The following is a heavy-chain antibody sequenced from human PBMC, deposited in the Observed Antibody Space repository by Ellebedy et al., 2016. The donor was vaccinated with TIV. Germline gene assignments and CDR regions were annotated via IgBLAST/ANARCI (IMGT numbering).Heavy chain of an antibody. Sequence: GGSLRLSCAASGITFSNFAMHWVRQAPGKGLEWLSVISGGGDNTYNADSVQGRFTITRDNSKNTLFLQMNRLRVDDTAVYYCAGRAYNWNDGSLFDYWGQGTLVTVSS. CDR3: AGRAYNWNDGSLFDY. D-gene: IGHD1-1*01. CDR2: ISGGGDNT. J-gene: IGHJ4*02. V-gene: IGHV3-23*01. CDR1: GITFSNFA.